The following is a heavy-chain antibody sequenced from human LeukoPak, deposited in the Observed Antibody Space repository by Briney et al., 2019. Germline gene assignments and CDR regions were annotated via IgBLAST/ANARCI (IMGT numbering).Heavy chain of an antibody. CDR2: ISGSGGST. CDR3: AKHFGWLPEDY. D-gene: IGHD3-9*01. J-gene: IGHJ4*02. CDR1: GFTFSSYA. V-gene: IGHV3-23*01. Sequence: GGSLRLSCSASGFTFSSYAMSWLRQAQGQGLEWFSAISGSGGSTYYAHSVKGRFTITRDNSKNTLYLQMNSLRAEDTAVYYCAKHFGWLPEDYWGQGTLVTVSS.